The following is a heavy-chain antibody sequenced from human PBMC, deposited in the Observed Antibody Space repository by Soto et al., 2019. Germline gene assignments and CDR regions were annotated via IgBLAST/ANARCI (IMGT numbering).Heavy chain of an antibody. J-gene: IGHJ4*02. Sequence: KPSETLSLTCSVSGESISSSSYYWVWIRQPPGKGLEWIGSIYYSGRTYYNPSFKSRVTISIDTSKNQFSLKLSSVAATDTAVYYCARQRTTVVTQAYFDHWGQGALVTVSS. CDR3: ARQRTTVVTQAYFDH. CDR1: GESISSSSYY. V-gene: IGHV4-39*01. D-gene: IGHD2-21*02. CDR2: IYYSGRT.